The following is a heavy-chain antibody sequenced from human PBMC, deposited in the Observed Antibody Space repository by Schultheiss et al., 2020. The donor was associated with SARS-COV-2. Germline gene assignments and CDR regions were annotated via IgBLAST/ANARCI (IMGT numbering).Heavy chain of an antibody. V-gene: IGHV4-59*12. CDR3: ARPGRRCTNGVCYTDWFDP. Sequence: SETLSLTCTVSGGSISSYYWSWIRQPQGKGLEWIGYIYYSGSTNYNPSLKSRVTISVDTSKNQFSLKLSSVTAADTAVYYCARPGRRCTNGVCYTDWFDPWGQGTLVTVSS. J-gene: IGHJ5*02. CDR2: IYYSGST. D-gene: IGHD2-8*01. CDR1: GGSISSYY.